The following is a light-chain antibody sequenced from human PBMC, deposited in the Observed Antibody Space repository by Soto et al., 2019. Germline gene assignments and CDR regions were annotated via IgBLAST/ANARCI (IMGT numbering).Light chain of an antibody. CDR2: GAS. CDR1: QSVSSN. J-gene: IGKJ4*01. CDR3: EQYNNGPVT. V-gene: IGKV3-15*01. Sequence: ASQSVSSNLAWYQQNPGQAPRLLIYGASTRATGIPARFSGSGSRTAYPLTLSSLQSEDIAVHNYEQYNNGPVTFGGGTKVDIK.